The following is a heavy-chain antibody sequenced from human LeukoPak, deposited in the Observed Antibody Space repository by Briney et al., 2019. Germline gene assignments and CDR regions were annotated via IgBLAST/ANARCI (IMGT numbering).Heavy chain of an antibody. D-gene: IGHD4-17*01. CDR3: AKDHYGDYFSTGAFDI. CDR1: GFTFSTYG. CDR2: ISGSGGST. V-gene: IGHV3-23*01. J-gene: IGHJ3*02. Sequence: PGGSLRLSCAASGFTFSTYGMHWVRQAPGEGLEWVSAISGSGGSTYNADSVKGRFTISRDNSKSTMYLQMNSLRAEDTAVYYCAKDHYGDYFSTGAFDIWGQGTTVIVSS.